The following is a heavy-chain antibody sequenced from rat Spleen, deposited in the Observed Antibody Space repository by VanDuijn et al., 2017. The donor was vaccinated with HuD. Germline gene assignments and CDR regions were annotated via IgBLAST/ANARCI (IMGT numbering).Heavy chain of an antibody. V-gene: IGHV5-25*01. Sequence: EVQLVESGGGLVQPGRSMKLSCTASGFTFSDYCLTWVRPPPTKSLDWVASISTGGDNTYYRDSVKGRFTISRDNAKSTLYLQMDSMRSEDTATYYCARGNMDSTDYYHYFDHWGQGVMVTVSS. D-gene: IGHD1-6*01. CDR3: ARGNMDSTDYYHYFDH. J-gene: IGHJ2*01. CDR2: ISTGGDNT. CDR1: GFTFSDYC.